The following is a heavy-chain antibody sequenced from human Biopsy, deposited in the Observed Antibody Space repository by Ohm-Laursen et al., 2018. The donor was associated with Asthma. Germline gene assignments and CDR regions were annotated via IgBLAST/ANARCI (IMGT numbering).Heavy chain of an antibody. J-gene: IGHJ6*02. Sequence: SVKVSCKASGYIFTSHAMNWVRQAPGQGLEWLGGITPIYGITDYAQKFQGRLSITADGSTTTAYMELNSLTFEDTAVYFCARLATRYSYGRIYYSYGMDVWGQGTTVTVSS. CDR3: ARLATRYSYGRIYYSYGMDV. D-gene: IGHD5-18*01. CDR1: GYIFTSHA. CDR2: ITPIYGIT. V-gene: IGHV1-69*13.